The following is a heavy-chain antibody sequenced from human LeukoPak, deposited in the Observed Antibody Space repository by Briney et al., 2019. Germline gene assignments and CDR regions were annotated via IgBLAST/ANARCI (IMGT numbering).Heavy chain of an antibody. V-gene: IGHV4-61*02. Sequence: SQTLCLTCTVSGGSISSGSYYWSWIRQPAGKGLEWIERIYTSGSTNDDPSLKRRVTISVDTSKNQFSLKLRSVAAADTAVYFCARALSEWFDSWGQGTLVTVSS. CDR3: ARALSEWFDS. CDR2: IYTSGST. CDR1: GGSISSGSYY. J-gene: IGHJ5*01.